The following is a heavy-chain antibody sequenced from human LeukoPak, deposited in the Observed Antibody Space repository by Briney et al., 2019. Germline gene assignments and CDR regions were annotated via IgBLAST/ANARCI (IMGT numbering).Heavy chain of an antibody. CDR3: AKVRGVYYFDY. Sequence: GGSLRLSCAASGFTVSSKYMSWVRQAPGKGLEWVSAISDSGGSTSYADSVKGRFTISRDNSKNTLYLQVNSLRAEDTAVYYCAKVRGVYYFDYWGQGTLVTVSS. V-gene: IGHV3-23*01. J-gene: IGHJ4*02. CDR2: ISDSGGST. CDR1: GFTVSSKY. D-gene: IGHD3-10*01.